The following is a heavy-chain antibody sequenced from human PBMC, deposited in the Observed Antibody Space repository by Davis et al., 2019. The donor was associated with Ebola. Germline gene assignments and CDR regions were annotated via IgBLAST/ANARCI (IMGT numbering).Heavy chain of an antibody. CDR3: ATQKTYYYGLGPPPFDS. V-gene: IGHV4-4*02. J-gene: IGHJ4*02. CDR1: GGSITTSNW. CDR2: IYHTGNT. D-gene: IGHD3-10*01. Sequence: GSLRLSCAVSGGSITTSNWWSWLRQSPGKGLEWIGEIYHTGNTNYSPSLKSRVSISVDKSKNQFSLRLSSVTAADTAIYYCATQKTYYYGLGPPPFDSWGQGTRVTVSS.